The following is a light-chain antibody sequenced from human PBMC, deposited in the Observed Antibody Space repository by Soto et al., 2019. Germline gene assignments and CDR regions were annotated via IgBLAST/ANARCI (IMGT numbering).Light chain of an antibody. CDR2: GAS. Sequence: EIVMTQSPATLSVSPGARATLSCRASQSVSSNLAWYQQKPGQAPRLLIYGASIRATGIPARFSGSGSGTEFTLAIRSLQSEDVAVYYWQQYNNGHLVTFGPGIVVDIK. CDR1: QSVSSN. V-gene: IGKV3D-15*01. J-gene: IGKJ3*01. CDR3: QQYNNGHLVT.